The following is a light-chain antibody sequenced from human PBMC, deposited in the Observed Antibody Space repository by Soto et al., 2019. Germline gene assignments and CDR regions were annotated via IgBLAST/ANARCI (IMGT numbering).Light chain of an antibody. V-gene: IGKV1-39*01. Sequence: DIQITQSPSSLSSSVGDRVTITCRSSQSISSYLNWYQQKPVKAPKLLIYAASSLQSGVPSRFSGSGSGTDFTLTISSLQPEDFATYYCQQSYSTPLTFGGGTKVDIX. CDR3: QQSYSTPLT. CDR1: QSISSY. CDR2: AAS. J-gene: IGKJ4*01.